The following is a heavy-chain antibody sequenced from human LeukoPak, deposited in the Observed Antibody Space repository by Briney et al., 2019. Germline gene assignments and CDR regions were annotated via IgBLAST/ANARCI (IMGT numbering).Heavy chain of an antibody. D-gene: IGHD3-10*01. CDR3: ARDGDYAFDI. CDR1: GGSISSGSYY. J-gene: IGHJ3*02. Sequence: SETLSLTCTVSGGSISSGSYYWSWIRQPAGKGLEWIGRIYTSGSTNYNPSLKSRVTISVDTSKNQFSLKLSSVTAADTAVYYCARDGDYAFDIWGQGTMVTVSS. V-gene: IGHV4-61*02. CDR2: IYTSGST.